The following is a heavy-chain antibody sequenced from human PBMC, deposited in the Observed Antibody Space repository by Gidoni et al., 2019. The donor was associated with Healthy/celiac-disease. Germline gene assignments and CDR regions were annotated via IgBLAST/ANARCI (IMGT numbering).Heavy chain of an antibody. V-gene: IGHV4-34*01. CDR2: INHSGST. CDR1: GGSFSGYY. Sequence: QVQLQQWGAGLLKPSETLSLTCAVYGGSFSGYYWSWIRQPPGKGLEWIGEINHSGSTNYNPSLKSRVTISVDTSKNQFSLKLSSVTAADTAVYYWARGLSRGLVRAARPGYFDYWGQGTLVTVSS. D-gene: IGHD6-6*01. J-gene: IGHJ4*02. CDR3: ARGLSRGLVRAARPGYFDY.